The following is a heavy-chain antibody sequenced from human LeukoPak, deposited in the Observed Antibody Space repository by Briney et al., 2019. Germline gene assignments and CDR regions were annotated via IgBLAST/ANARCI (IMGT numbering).Heavy chain of an antibody. CDR2: FYYSGNT. Sequence: SETPSLTPTVSGGSISRHYGSWVRHPPGTGLERIGYFYYSGNTNYNPSLKSRVTISVDTSKNQLSLKLSSVTAADTAVYYCARGIVGATYYYYYGMDVWGQGTTVTVSS. CDR1: GGSISRHY. CDR3: ARGIVGATYYYYYGMDV. J-gene: IGHJ6*02. D-gene: IGHD1-26*01. V-gene: IGHV4-59*11.